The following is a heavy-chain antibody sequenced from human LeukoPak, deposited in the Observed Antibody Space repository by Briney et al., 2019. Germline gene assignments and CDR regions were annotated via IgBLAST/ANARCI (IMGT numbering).Heavy chain of an antibody. CDR2: IYYTGTT. J-gene: IGHJ6*02. Sequence: SETLSLTCTVSGGSISNYYWSWIRQPPGKALEWIGYIYYTGTTKYNPSLKSRATISLDTSKNQFSPKLTSVTAADIFFFKQKTAYEIDVWGQGTTVTVSS. CDR3: KTAYEIDV. D-gene: IGHD2-21*01. CDR1: GGSISNYY. V-gene: IGHV4-59*01.